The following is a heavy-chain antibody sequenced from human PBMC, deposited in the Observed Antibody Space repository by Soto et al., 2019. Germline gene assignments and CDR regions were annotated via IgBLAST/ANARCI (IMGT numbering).Heavy chain of an antibody. J-gene: IGHJ5*02. CDR3: ARLPRIQLWLGWLDP. D-gene: IGHD5-18*01. CDR2: INYSGST. V-gene: IGHV4-39*01. Sequence: QLQLQESGPGLVKPSETLSLTCTVSGGSISSSSYYWGWIRQPPGKGLEWIGTINYSGSTYYNQSLNSRVTISVDTSKNQFSLKVGSVTAADTAIYYCARLPRIQLWLGWLDPWGQGTLVTVSS. CDR1: GGSISSSSYY.